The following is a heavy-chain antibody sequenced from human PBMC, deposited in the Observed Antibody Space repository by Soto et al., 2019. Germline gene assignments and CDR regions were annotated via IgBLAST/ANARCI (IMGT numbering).Heavy chain of an antibody. CDR2: ISGSGGST. J-gene: IGHJ6*03. D-gene: IGHD3-3*01. CDR1: GFTFSSYA. CDR3: AKRIFDFWSGYGAYYMDV. V-gene: IGHV3-23*01. Sequence: GGSLRLSCAASGFTFSSYAMSWVRQAPGKGLEWVSAISGSGGSTYYADSVKGRFTISRDNSKNTLYLQMNSLRAEDTAVYYYAKRIFDFWSGYGAYYMDVWGKGTTVTVSS.